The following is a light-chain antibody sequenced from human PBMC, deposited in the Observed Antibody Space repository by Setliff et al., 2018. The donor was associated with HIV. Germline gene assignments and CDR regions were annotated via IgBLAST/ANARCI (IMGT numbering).Light chain of an antibody. CDR2: EVS. V-gene: IGLV2-14*01. CDR3: SSYTSSSTPLVV. CDR1: SSDVGGYNY. Sequence: QSVLAQPASVSGSPGQSITISCIGTSSDVGGYNYVSWYQQHPGKAPKLMIYEVSNRPSGVSNRFSGSKSGNTASLTISGLQAEDEADYYCSSYTSSSTPLVVFGGGTKVTVL. J-gene: IGLJ2*01.